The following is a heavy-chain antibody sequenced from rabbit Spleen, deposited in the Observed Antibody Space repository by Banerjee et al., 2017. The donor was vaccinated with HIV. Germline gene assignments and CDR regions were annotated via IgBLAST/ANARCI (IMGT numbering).Heavy chain of an antibody. Sequence: QEQLVESGGGLVQPGGSLKLSCKASGFDFSSYGVSWVRQAPGKGLEWIGYIDPVFGITYYANWAKGRFIMSRTSSTTVTLQMTSLTAADTATYFCARDLVAVIGWNFNLWGPGTLVTVS. CDR2: IDPVFGIT. V-gene: IGHV1S39*01. CDR1: GFDFSSYG. D-gene: IGHD5-1*01. J-gene: IGHJ4*01. CDR3: ARDLVAVIGWNFNL.